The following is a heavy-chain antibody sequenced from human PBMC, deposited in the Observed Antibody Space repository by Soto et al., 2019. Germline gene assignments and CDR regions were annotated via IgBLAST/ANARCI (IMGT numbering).Heavy chain of an antibody. CDR2: INPATGAA. Sequence: QLHLVQSGAVVKKPGASVTVSCSASGYPVTAYYMHWVRQAPGRGLEWMGGINPATGAAKYTQTFQGRVTMTRDTSKDTVFMGLSGLTSGDTAVFYCARGGGVGVAGSAAFDMWGQGTLVTVSS. D-gene: IGHD3-3*01. V-gene: IGHV1-2*02. CDR1: GYPVTAYY. CDR3: ARGGGVGVAGSAAFDM. J-gene: IGHJ3*02.